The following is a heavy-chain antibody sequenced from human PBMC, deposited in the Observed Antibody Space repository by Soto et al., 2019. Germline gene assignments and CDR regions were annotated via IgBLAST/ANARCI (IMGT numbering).Heavy chain of an antibody. CDR2: IYYSGST. Sequence: QVQLQESGPGLVKPSQTLSLTCTVSGGSISSGGYYWSWIRQHPGKGLEWIGYIYYSGSTYYNPSLKSRVTISVDTSKNQFSLKLSSVTAADTAVYYCARESSGDYVWGSWSYYFDYWGQGTLVTVSS. J-gene: IGHJ4*02. D-gene: IGHD3-16*01. V-gene: IGHV4-31*03. CDR1: GGSISSGGYY. CDR3: ARESSGDYVWGSWSYYFDY.